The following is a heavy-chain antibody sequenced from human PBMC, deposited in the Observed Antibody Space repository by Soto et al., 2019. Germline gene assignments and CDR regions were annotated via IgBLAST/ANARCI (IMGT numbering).Heavy chain of an antibody. J-gene: IGHJ4*02. CDR2: IWYDGSNK. D-gene: IGHD3-3*01. CDR3: ARDPTNYDFWSGQLRGGFR. V-gene: IGHV3-33*01. Sequence: GGSLRLSCAASGFTFSSYCMHWVRKAPGRGLEWVAVIWYDGSNKYYADSVKGRFTISRDNSKNTLYLQMNSLRAEDTAVYYCARDPTNYDFWSGQLRGGFRWGQGTLVTGLL. CDR1: GFTFSSYC.